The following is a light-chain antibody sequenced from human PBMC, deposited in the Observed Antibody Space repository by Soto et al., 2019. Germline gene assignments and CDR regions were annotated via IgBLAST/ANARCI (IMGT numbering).Light chain of an antibody. CDR1: QSVTNT. CDR2: YAS. V-gene: IGKV3-15*01. J-gene: IGKJ1*01. CDR3: QDSSTSPWP. Sequence: IVMTQSPATLSVSPGERVTISCRASQSVTNTLAWYQHKPGQAPRLLISYASRGATGIPSRFSGSGSGTDFTLTISSLEPEDSAVYYCQDSSTSPWPFGQGTKVDIK.